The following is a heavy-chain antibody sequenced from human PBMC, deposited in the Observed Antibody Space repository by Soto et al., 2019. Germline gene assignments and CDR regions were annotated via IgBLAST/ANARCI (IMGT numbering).Heavy chain of an antibody. CDR2: IYYSGST. CDR1: GGSISSSSYY. D-gene: IGHD3-3*01. Sequence: PSETLSLTCTVSGGSISSSSYYWGWIRQPPGKGLEWIGSIYYSGSTYYNPSLKSRVTISVDTSKNQFSLKLSSVTAADTAVYYCARHLWTYYDFWSGLIQLWGQG. CDR3: ARHLWTYYDFWSGLIQL. J-gene: IGHJ1*01. V-gene: IGHV4-39*01.